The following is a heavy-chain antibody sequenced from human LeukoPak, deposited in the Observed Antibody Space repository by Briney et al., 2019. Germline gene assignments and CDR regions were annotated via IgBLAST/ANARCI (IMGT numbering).Heavy chain of an antibody. CDR1: GFTFSSYA. V-gene: IGHV3-30*18. CDR3: AKDGCRITSCHVLVDP. Sequence: PGRSLRLSCSASGFTFSSYAMHWVRQAPGKGLEWVAVISYDGSNKYFADSVKGRFTISRDNSKNTLYLQMNGLRAEDTAVYYCAKDGCRITSCHVLVDPWGQGTLVTVS. D-gene: IGHD2-2*01. J-gene: IGHJ5*02. CDR2: ISYDGSNK.